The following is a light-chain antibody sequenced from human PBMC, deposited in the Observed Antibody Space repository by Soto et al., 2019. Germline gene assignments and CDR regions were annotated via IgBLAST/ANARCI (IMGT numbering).Light chain of an antibody. Sequence: QSVLTQPPSASGTPGQRVTISCSGSISNIETNTVDWYQHLPGTAPKVLIFNNNQRPSGVPDRFSGSKSGTLASLAISGLQSEDEAHYYCAVWDDSLRGMIFGGGTKATVL. CDR1: ISNIETNT. J-gene: IGLJ2*01. CDR2: NNN. CDR3: AVWDDSLRGMI. V-gene: IGLV1-44*01.